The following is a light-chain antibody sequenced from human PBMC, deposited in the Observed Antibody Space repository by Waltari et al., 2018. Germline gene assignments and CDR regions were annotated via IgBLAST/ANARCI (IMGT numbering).Light chain of an antibody. V-gene: IGLV2-11*01. CDR3: CSYAGGYIYV. J-gene: IGLJ1*01. CDR1: SSDVGDYNY. CDR2: DVS. Sequence: QSALTQPRSVSGSPGQSVTISCTGTSSDVGDYNYVSWYQQHPGKAPKLMIYDVSTRPSGVPDRFSGSKSGNTASLTISGLQAEDEADYYCCSYAGGYIYVFGTGTKVTVL.